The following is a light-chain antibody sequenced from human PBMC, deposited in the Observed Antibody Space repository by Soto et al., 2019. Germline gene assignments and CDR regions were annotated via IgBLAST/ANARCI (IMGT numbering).Light chain of an antibody. CDR3: QQYKTYST. Sequence: DIQLTQSPSTLSASVGDRVTITCRASQSLNNRLAWYQQKPGKAPKLLIYDASTLESGVSSRFSGTGSETQCTLTITDLQADDLATYFCQQYKTYSTFGQGTKVEIK. V-gene: IGKV1-5*01. CDR2: DAS. J-gene: IGKJ1*01. CDR1: QSLNNR.